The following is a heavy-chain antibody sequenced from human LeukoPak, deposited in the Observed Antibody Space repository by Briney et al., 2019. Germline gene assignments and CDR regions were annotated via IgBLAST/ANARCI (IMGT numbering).Heavy chain of an antibody. J-gene: IGHJ4*02. V-gene: IGHV4-39*02. CDR2: FYYSGST. CDR1: GGSITNNNYY. CDR3: ARDVLR. Sequence: SETLSLTCTVSGGSITNNNYYWDWIRQPPGKGLEWIGDFYYSGSTHYNPSLKSRVTISADTSKNHFSLKLSSVTAADTAIYYCARDVLRWGQGTLVTVSS.